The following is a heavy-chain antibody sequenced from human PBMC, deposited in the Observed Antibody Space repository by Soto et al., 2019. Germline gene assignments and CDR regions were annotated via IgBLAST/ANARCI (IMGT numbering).Heavy chain of an antibody. J-gene: IGHJ4*02. CDR3: ASGLMWGTFDY. Sequence: SETLSLTCTVSGGSISSSSYYWGWIRQPPGKGLEWIGSIYYSGSTYYNPSLKSRVTISVDTSKNQFSRKLSSVTAADTAVYYCASGLMWGTFDYWGQGTLVTVSS. D-gene: IGHD2-8*01. CDR1: GGSISSSSYY. CDR2: IYYSGST. V-gene: IGHV4-39*01.